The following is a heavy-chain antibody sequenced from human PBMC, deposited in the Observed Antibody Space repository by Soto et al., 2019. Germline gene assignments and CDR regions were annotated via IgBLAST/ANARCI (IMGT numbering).Heavy chain of an antibody. V-gene: IGHV3-9*01. Sequence: EVQLVESGGGVVQPGRSLRLSCAASGFPFDAYAMHWVRQAPGKGLEWVSGISWNSGRVGYAGSVKGRFTISRDNAKNSLHLQMNSLRGEETALYFCVKESRPYAKSYDWFDSWGQGTLVTVSS. J-gene: IGHJ5*01. CDR2: ISWNSGRV. CDR3: VKESRPYAKSYDWFDS. D-gene: IGHD5-12*01. CDR1: GFPFDAYA.